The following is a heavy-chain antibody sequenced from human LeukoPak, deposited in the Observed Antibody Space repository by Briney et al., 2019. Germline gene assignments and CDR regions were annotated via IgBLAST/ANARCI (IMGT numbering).Heavy chain of an antibody. CDR2: INQDGSEK. J-gene: IGHJ4*02. CDR3: ARVQWLAAYYFDY. V-gene: IGHV3-7*03. D-gene: IGHD6-19*01. Sequence: GGSLRLSCAASGFTFSNYWMSWVRQAPGKGLEGVADINQDGSEKYYVDSVKGRFTISRDNAKNSLYLQMNSLRAEDTAVYYCARVQWLAAYYFDYWGQGTLVTVSS. CDR1: GFTFSNYW.